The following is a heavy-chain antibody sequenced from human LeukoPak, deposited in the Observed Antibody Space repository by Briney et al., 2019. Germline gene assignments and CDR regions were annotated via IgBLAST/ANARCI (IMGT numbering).Heavy chain of an antibody. CDR2: ISAYNGNT. D-gene: IGHD2-2*01. CDR3: AGDHWSSTRCCFPWFDP. CDR1: GSTFTSYG. J-gene: IGHJ5*02. V-gene: IGHV1-18*01. Sequence: GASVKVSCKASGSTFTSYGISWVRHAPGQGLEWMGWISAYNGNTNYAQKLQGRVTMTTDTSTSTAYMELKSLRSDDTGVSYCAGDHWSSTRCCFPWFDPWGQGTLVTVSS.